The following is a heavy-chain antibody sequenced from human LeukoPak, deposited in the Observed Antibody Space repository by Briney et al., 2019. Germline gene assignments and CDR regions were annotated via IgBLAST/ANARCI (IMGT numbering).Heavy chain of an antibody. J-gene: IGHJ4*02. CDR3: ARLHDSSASYFDY. Sequence: GESLKISCQGSGYSFTSYWIAWVRQMPGKGLEWMGIFHPGDSDTRCSPSFQGQVTMSADKAITTASLQWSSLKASDTAMYYCARLHDSSASYFDYWGQGTLVTVSS. CDR2: FHPGDSDT. D-gene: IGHD3-22*01. CDR1: GYSFTSYW. V-gene: IGHV5-51*01.